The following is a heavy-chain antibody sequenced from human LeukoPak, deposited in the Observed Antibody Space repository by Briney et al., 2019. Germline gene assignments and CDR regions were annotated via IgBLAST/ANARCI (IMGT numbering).Heavy chain of an antibody. CDR2: INWNGGST. CDR3: ARDVSYYDSSGYYYDY. Sequence: GGSLRLSCAASGFTFDDYGMSWVRQAPGKGLEWVSGINWNGGSTGYADSVKGRFTISRDNAKNSLYLQMNSLRAEDTALYYCARDVSYYDSSGYYYDYWGQGTLVTVSS. J-gene: IGHJ4*02. V-gene: IGHV3-20*04. CDR1: GFTFDDYG. D-gene: IGHD3-22*01.